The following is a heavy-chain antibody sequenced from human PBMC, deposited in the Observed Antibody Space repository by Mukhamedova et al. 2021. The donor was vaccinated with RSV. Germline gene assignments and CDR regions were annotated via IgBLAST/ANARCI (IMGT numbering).Heavy chain of an antibody. CDR2: GST. Sequence: GSTNYNPSLKSRVTISVDTSKNQFSLKLSSVTAADTAVYYCARVNCSSTSCYPHYWYFDLWGRGTLVTVSS. J-gene: IGHJ2*01. CDR3: ARVNCSSTSCYPHYWYFDL. D-gene: IGHD2-2*01. V-gene: IGHV4-59*01.